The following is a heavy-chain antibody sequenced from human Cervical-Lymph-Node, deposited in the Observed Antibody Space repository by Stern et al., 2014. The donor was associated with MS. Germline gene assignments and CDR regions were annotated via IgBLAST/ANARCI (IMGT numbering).Heavy chain of an antibody. CDR1: GFTLSSYS. CDR2: ISSSGSTT. Sequence: VQLVESGGGLVQPGGSLRLSCAASGFTLSSYSMNWVRQAPGKGLEWVSYISSSGSTTYYADSVKGRFTISRDNAKNSLYLQINSLRDEDTAMYYCARGGGSYRFDYWGQGTLVTVSS. V-gene: IGHV3-48*02. D-gene: IGHD1-26*01. CDR3: ARGGGSYRFDY. J-gene: IGHJ4*02.